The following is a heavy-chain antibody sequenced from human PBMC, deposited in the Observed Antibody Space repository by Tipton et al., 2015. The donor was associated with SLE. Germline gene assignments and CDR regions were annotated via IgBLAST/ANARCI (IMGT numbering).Heavy chain of an antibody. CDR2: IYYTMSA. D-gene: IGHD3-10*01. CDR1: GGSISSADYY. CDR3: AKERGASASYRAFDI. J-gene: IGHJ3*02. Sequence: TLSLTCTVSGGSISSADYYWSWIRQHPGKGLEWIGYIYYTMSAYYNPSLKSRVIISLDTSKNHFSLKLNPVTAADTAVYYCAKERGASASYRAFDIWGQGTMVTVSS. V-gene: IGHV4-30-4*08.